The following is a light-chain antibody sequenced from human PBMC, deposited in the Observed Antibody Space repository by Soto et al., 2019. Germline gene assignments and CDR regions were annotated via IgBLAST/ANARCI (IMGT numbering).Light chain of an antibody. CDR2: DDS. V-gene: IGKV1-13*02. J-gene: IGKJ2*01. Sequence: AIPLTQSPSSLSASVGDRVTITCRASQGISSPLAWYQQKPGKAPKLLIYDDSSLESGVPSRFSGSGSGTDCTLTCGSLRPEDFASFYWQPFNSYPPYTFGQGNKLEIK. CDR3: QPFNSYPPYT. CDR1: QGISSP.